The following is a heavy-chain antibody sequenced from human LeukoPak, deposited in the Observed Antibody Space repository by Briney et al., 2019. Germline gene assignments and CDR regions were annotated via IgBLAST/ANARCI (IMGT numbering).Heavy chain of an antibody. CDR2: ISSSGSTI. CDR1: GFTFSDYY. Sequence: PGGSLRLSCAASGFTFSDYYMSWIRQAPGKGLEWVSYISSSGSTIYYADSVKGRFTISRDNAKNSLYLQMNSLRAEDTAVYYCARSQKGYYYDSSGYYPDYWGQGTLVTVSS. V-gene: IGHV3-11*01. D-gene: IGHD3-22*01. J-gene: IGHJ4*02. CDR3: ARSQKGYYYDSSGYYPDY.